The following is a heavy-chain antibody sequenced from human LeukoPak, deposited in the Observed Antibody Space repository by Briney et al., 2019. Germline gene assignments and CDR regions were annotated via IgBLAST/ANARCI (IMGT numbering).Heavy chain of an antibody. J-gene: IGHJ6*02. Sequence: PSATLSPTCAVYGGSFSGYYWSWIRQPPGKGLEWIGEINHSGSTNYNPSLKSRVTISVDTSKNQFSLKMSSVTAADPAVYYCARGANPRYIGYGSGCMDVWGQGTTVTVSS. D-gene: IGHD3-10*01. CDR1: GGSFSGYY. CDR3: ARGANPRYIGYGSGCMDV. V-gene: IGHV4-34*01. CDR2: INHSGST.